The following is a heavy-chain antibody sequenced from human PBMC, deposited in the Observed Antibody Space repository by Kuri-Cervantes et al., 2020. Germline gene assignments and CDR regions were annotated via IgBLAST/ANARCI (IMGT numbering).Heavy chain of an antibody. CDR1: GGSFSGYY. D-gene: IGHD6-13*01. V-gene: IGHV4-34*01. J-gene: IGHJ5*01. Sequence: GSLRLSCAVYGGSFSGYYWSWIRQPPGKGLEWIGEINHSGSTNYNPSLKSRVTISVDKSKNQFSPKLSSVTAADTAVYYCARASHSSSWPNWFDPWGQGTLVTVSS. CDR3: ARASHSSSWPNWFDP. CDR2: INHSGST.